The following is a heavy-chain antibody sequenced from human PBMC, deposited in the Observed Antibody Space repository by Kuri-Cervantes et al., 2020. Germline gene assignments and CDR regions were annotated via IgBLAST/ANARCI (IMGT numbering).Heavy chain of an antibody. V-gene: IGHV3-21*04. CDR1: GFTFSSYS. Sequence: GESLKISCAASGFTFSSYSMNWVRQAPGKGLEWVSSISSSSSYIYYADSVKGRFTISRDNAKNSLYLQMNSLMTEDTAVYYCVRATATSPPHNYYHYMDVWGKGTTVTVSS. CDR3: VRATATSPPHNYYHYMDV. J-gene: IGHJ6*03. D-gene: IGHD1-1*01. CDR2: ISSSSSYI.